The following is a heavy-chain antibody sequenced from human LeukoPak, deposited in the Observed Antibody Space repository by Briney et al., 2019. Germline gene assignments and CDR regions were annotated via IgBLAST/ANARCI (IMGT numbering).Heavy chain of an antibody. CDR3: ARDSSSWDLFDY. D-gene: IGHD2-2*01. CDR1: GFTFSSYA. J-gene: IGHJ4*02. CDR2: INTDGSST. Sequence: GGSLRLSCAASGFTFSSYAMSWVRQAPGKGLVWVSRINTDGSSTSYADSVKGRFTISRDNAKNTLYLQLNSLRAEDTAVYYCARDSSSWDLFDYWGQGTLVTVSS. V-gene: IGHV3-74*01.